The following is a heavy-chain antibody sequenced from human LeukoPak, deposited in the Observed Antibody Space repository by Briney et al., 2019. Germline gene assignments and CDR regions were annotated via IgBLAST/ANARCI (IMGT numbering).Heavy chain of an antibody. CDR1: GFTFDDYA. V-gene: IGHV3-9*01. CDR3: VRVRGYSFGYFDY. D-gene: IGHD5-18*01. Sequence: GGSLRLSCAASGFTFDDYAMHWVRQAPGKGLEWVSGISWSSGSIGYADSVKGRFTISRDNAKNSLYLQMNSLRAEDTALYYCVRVRGYSFGYFDYWGQGTLVTVSS. CDR2: ISWSSGSI. J-gene: IGHJ4*02.